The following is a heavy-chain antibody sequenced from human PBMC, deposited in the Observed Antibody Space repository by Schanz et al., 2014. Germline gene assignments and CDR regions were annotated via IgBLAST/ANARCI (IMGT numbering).Heavy chain of an antibody. CDR2: IMPLRGIG. CDR3: TRLRRTDPNGFDV. V-gene: IGHV1-69*02. D-gene: IGHD2-21*02. J-gene: IGHJ6*02. CDR1: GGTFSKYN. Sequence: QVQLVQSGPEVKKPGSSVKVSCKASGGTFSKYNIMWVRQVPGQGLEWLGRIMPLRGIGNNAWKFQDRLTITADKSMNITYMELSSLGTEDTAVYYCTRLRRTDPNGFDVWGQGTTXTVS.